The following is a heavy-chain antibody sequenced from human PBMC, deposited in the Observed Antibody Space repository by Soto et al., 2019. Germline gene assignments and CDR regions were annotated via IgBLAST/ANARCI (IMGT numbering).Heavy chain of an antibody. Sequence: EVQLVESGGGLVQSGGSLRLSCTASGFSVSDHFMDWVRQTPGKGLEWLGQITNRATGDTTFYAASVKGRFTVSKDESRNSLYLQRNSLKPEDTAVYYCASSITQMLTDWGQGTLVAVAS. V-gene: IGHV3-72*01. J-gene: IGHJ4*02. CDR2: ITNRATGDTT. CDR3: ASSITQMLTD. CDR1: GFSVSDHF. D-gene: IGHD1-20*01.